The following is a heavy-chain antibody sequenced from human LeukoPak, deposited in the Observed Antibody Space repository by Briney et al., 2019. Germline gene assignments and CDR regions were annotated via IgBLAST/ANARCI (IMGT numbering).Heavy chain of an antibody. D-gene: IGHD2-2*01. CDR1: GFAFSSYA. CDR2: ISSNGGST. Sequence: PGGSLRLSCAASGFAFSSYAMNWVRQAPGKGLEYVSAISSNGGSTYYANSVKGRFTISRDNSKNTLYLQMGSLRAEDMAVYYCARSPYCSSTSCHDAFDIWGQGTMVTVSS. J-gene: IGHJ3*02. CDR3: ARSPYCSSTSCHDAFDI. V-gene: IGHV3-64*01.